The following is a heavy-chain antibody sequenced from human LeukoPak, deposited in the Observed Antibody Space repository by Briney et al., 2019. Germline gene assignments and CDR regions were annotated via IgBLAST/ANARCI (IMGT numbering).Heavy chain of an antibody. V-gene: IGHV4-4*09. CDR2: IYNGVPT. J-gene: IGHJ4*02. D-gene: IGHD6-19*01. Sequence: SETLSLTCTTSGAPISRFFWSWVRQPPGKGPEWIGNIYNGVPTFFNPSLKSRVSISVDTSKGQFSLQLASVTAADTAVYYCVQSTGWPGFDYWGQGILVTVSS. CDR1: GAPISRFF. CDR3: VQSTGWPGFDY.